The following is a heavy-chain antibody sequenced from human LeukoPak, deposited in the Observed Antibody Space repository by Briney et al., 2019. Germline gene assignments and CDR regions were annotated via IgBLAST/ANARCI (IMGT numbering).Heavy chain of an antibody. J-gene: IGHJ4*02. V-gene: IGHV3-33*01. CDR3: ARGLMYYDSSGFGDY. CDR2: IWYDGSNK. D-gene: IGHD3-22*01. CDR1: GFTFSSYG. Sequence: PGGSLRLSCAASGFTFSSYGMHWVRQAPGKGLEWVAVIWYDGSNKYYADSVKGRFTISRDNSKNTLYLQMNSLRVEDTAVYYCARGLMYYDSSGFGDYWGQGTLVTVSS.